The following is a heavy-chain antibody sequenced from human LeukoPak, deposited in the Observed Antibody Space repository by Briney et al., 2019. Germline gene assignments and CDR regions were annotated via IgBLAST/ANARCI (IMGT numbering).Heavy chain of an antibody. D-gene: IGHD1-26*01. Sequence: QPGGSLRLSCAASGFTFSSYWMHWVRQAPGKGLVWVSRINSDGSSTRYADSVKGRFTISRDKSKNTLYLQMTSLRAEDTAVYYCAKAYIVGATDDAFDIWGQGTMVTVSS. CDR1: GFTFSSYW. CDR2: INSDGSST. J-gene: IGHJ3*02. V-gene: IGHV3-74*01. CDR3: AKAYIVGATDDAFDI.